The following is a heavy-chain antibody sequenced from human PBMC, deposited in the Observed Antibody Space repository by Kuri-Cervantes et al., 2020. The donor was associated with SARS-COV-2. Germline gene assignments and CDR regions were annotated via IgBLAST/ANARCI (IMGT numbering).Heavy chain of an antibody. Sequence: GGSLRLSCAASGFTVSSNYMSWVRQAPGKGLEWVANIKQDGSEKYYVDSVKGRFTISRDNAKNSLYLQMNSLRAEDTAVYYCAREIITIFGVNFDHWGQGTLVTVSS. V-gene: IGHV3-7*01. CDR1: GFTVSSNY. D-gene: IGHD3-3*01. J-gene: IGHJ4*02. CDR2: IKQDGSEK. CDR3: AREIITIFGVNFDH.